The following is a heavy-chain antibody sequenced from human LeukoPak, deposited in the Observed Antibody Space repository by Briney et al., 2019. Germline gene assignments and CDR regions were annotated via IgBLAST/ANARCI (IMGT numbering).Heavy chain of an antibody. D-gene: IGHD5-18*01. CDR2: ISASGGST. J-gene: IGHJ4*02. Sequence: GGSLRLSCAASGFTFSSYAMTWVRQAPGKGLEWVSAISASGGSTYYADSVKGRFTISRDNSKNTLYLQMNSLRAEDTAVYYCAKDGTWIQLWFVYWGQGTLVTVYS. CDR3: AKDGTWIQLWFVY. CDR1: GFTFSSYA. V-gene: IGHV3-23*01.